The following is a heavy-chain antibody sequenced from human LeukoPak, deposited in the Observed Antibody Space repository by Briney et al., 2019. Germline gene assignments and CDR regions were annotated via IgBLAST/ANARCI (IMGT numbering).Heavy chain of an antibody. CDR1: GYSFTSYW. V-gene: IGHV5-51*01. CDR3: ARLPYCGGDCSPDLFDY. Sequence: GESLKLSCKGSGYSFTSYWIGWMRQMPGKGLEWMGIIFPGDSDIRYRASVQGQVTVSADKYLSTADLQGSSLRAPDHPMYCCARLPYCGGDCSPDLFDYWGQGTLVTVSS. CDR2: IFPGDSDI. J-gene: IGHJ4*02. D-gene: IGHD2-21*01.